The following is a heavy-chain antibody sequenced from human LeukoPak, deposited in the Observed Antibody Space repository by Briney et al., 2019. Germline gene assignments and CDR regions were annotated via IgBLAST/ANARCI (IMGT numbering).Heavy chain of an antibody. D-gene: IGHD6-13*01. Sequence: PSETLSLTCAVYGGSFSGYYWSWIRLPPGKGLEWIGEINHSGSTNYNPSLKSRVTISVDTSKNQFSLKLSSVTAADTAVYYCATKDVAAAGTLYYFDYWGQGTLVTVSS. CDR3: ATKDVAAAGTLYYFDY. V-gene: IGHV4-34*01. J-gene: IGHJ4*02. CDR2: INHSGST. CDR1: GGSFSGYY.